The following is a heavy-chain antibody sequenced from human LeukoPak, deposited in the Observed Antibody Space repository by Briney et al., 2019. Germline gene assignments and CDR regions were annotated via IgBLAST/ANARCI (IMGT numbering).Heavy chain of an antibody. Sequence: GGSLRLSCAASGLTVSSNYMSWVRQAPGKGLEWVSVIYRGGLTYYADSVKGRFTISRDNSKNTLYLQMNSLRAEDTAVYYCARDSYVDSEAVRWFDPWGQGTLVTVSS. D-gene: IGHD4-17*01. CDR3: ARDSYVDSEAVRWFDP. V-gene: IGHV3-66*01. CDR1: GLTVSSNY. J-gene: IGHJ5*02. CDR2: IYRGGLT.